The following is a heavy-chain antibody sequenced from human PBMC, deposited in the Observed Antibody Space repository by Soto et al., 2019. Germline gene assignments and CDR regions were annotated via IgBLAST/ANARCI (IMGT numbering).Heavy chain of an antibody. CDR2: IWYDGSNK. J-gene: IGHJ6*02. CDR1: GFTFSSYG. Sequence: QVQLVESGGGVVQPGRSLRLYCAASGFTFSSYGMHWVRQAPGKGLEWVAVIWYDGSNKYYADSVKGRFTISRDNSKNTLYLQMNSLRAEDTAVYYCARGSCAYDYYGMHVWGQGTTVTVSS. CDR3: ARGSCAYDYYGMHV. V-gene: IGHV3-33*01. D-gene: IGHD2-15*01.